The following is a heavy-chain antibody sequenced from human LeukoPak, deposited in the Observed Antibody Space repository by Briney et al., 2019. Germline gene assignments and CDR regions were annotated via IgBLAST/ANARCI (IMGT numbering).Heavy chain of an antibody. CDR2: ISSSSSYI. Sequence: GGSLRLSCAASGFTFSSYSMNWVCQAPGKGLEWVSSISSSSSYIYYADSVKGRFTISRDNAKNSLYLQMNSLRAEDTAVYYCAALRGCSSTSCPSGTWGQGTLVTVSS. CDR1: GFTFSSYS. J-gene: IGHJ5*02. V-gene: IGHV3-21*01. D-gene: IGHD2-2*01. CDR3: AALRGCSSTSCPSGT.